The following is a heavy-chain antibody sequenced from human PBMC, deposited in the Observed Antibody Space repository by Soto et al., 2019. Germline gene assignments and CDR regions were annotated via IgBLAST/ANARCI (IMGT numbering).Heavy chain of an antibody. Sequence: ASVKVSCKASGYTFTSSGISWVRQAPGQGLEWMGWISAYNGNTNYAQKLQGRVTMTTDTSTSTAYLELRSLRAEDTALYYCAKTRQQLAYFDYWGQGTLVTVSS. CDR3: AKTRQQLAYFDY. CDR1: GYTFTSSG. J-gene: IGHJ4*02. D-gene: IGHD6-13*01. V-gene: IGHV1-18*01. CDR2: ISAYNGNT.